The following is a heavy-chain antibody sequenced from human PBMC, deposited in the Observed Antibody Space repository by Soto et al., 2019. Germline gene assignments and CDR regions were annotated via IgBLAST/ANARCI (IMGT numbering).Heavy chain of an antibody. CDR3: ARDLSTTPFYYDILTGYDY. CDR2: INSDGSST. D-gene: IGHD3-9*01. Sequence: GGSLRLSCAASGFTFSSYWMHWVRQAPGKGLVWVSRINSDGSSTSYADSVKGRFTISRDNAKNTLYLQMNSLRAEDTAVYYCARDLSTTPFYYDILTGYDYWGQGTLVTVSS. J-gene: IGHJ4*02. CDR1: GFTFSSYW. V-gene: IGHV3-74*01.